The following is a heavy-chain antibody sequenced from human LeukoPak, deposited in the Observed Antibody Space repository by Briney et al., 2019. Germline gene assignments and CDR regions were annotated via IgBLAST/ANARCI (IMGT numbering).Heavy chain of an antibody. CDR2: IYSGGSK. Sequence: GGSLRLSCAASWFIVSSNYMNWVRQAPGKGLEWVSVIYSGGSKYYADSVKGRFTVFRHNSKNTLFLQMNSLRAEDTAVYYCAGIVGATDAFDIWGQGTMVTVSS. CDR1: WFIVSSNY. V-gene: IGHV3-53*04. CDR3: AGIVGATDAFDI. D-gene: IGHD1-26*01. J-gene: IGHJ3*02.